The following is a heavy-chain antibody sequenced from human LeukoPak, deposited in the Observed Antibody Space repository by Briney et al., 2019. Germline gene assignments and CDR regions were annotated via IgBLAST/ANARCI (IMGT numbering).Heavy chain of an antibody. CDR2: IYYSGST. V-gene: IGHV4-59*08. J-gene: IGHJ6*02. CDR1: GGSISSYY. D-gene: IGHD1-7*01. Sequence: SETLSLTCTVSGGSISSYYWSWIRQPPGKGLEWIGYIYYSGSTNYNPSLKSRVTISVDTSKNQFSLKLSSVTAADTAVYYCARQELLFNGNGMDVWGQGTTVTVSS. CDR3: ARQELLFNGNGMDV.